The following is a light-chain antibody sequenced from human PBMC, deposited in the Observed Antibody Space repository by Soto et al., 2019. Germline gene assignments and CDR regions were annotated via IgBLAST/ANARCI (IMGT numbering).Light chain of an antibody. Sequence: QSALTQPASVAGSPGQSITIPCTGTSSDVGLYNLVSWYQQHPGKAPKFMIYEVNKRSSGISFRFSGSKSGNTASLTISGLQAEDEADYYCCSYAASGSLLFGGGTKLTVL. CDR3: CSYAASGSLL. J-gene: IGLJ2*01. CDR1: SSDVGLYNL. V-gene: IGLV2-23*02. CDR2: EVN.